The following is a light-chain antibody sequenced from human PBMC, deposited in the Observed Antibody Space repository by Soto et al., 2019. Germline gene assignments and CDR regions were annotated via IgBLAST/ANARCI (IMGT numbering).Light chain of an antibody. CDR2: DVT. J-gene: IGLJ3*02. CDR1: SSDVGGYNY. Sequence: QSALTQPASVSGSPGQSITISCTGTSSDVGGYNYVSWYQLHPGKAPKLIIYDVTNRPSGVSNRFSGSKSGNTASLTISGLQAEDEADYYCNSYTGDSSRVFGGGTKLTV. CDR3: NSYTGDSSRV. V-gene: IGLV2-14*03.